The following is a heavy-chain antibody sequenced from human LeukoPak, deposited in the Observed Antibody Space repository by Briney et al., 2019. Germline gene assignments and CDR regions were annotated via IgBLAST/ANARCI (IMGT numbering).Heavy chain of an antibody. Sequence: RGSLRLSCAVSRITLSNYGMSWVRQAPGKGLEWVAGISDSGGRTNYAGSVKGRFTISRDNPKNTLYLQMNRLRAEDTAVYFCAKRGVVIRVILVGFHKEAYYFDSWGQGALVTVSS. CDR1: RITLSNYG. J-gene: IGHJ4*02. CDR2: ISDSGGRT. CDR3: AKRGVVIRVILVGFHKEAYYFDS. D-gene: IGHD3-22*01. V-gene: IGHV3-23*01.